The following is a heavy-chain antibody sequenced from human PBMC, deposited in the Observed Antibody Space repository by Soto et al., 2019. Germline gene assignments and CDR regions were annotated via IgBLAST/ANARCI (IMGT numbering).Heavy chain of an antibody. J-gene: IGHJ1*01. Sequence: DVQLVDSGGGLVRSGGSLRLSCAASGFTFKDYWMNWVRQAPGKGLEWVANIKVDGSEKNYVDSVKGRFTISRDNAKNSLYLQMNNLRAEDTAVYYCARDEICDGVKCTLGYFQEWGQGTRVTVSS. V-gene: IGHV3-7*03. D-gene: IGHD2-21*01. CDR3: ARDEICDGVKCTLGYFQE. CDR1: GFTFKDYW. CDR2: IKVDGSEK.